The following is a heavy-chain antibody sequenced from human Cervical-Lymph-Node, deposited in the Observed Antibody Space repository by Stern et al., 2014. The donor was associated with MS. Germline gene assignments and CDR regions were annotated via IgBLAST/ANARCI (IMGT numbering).Heavy chain of an antibody. CDR2: IYPGNGKT. J-gene: IGHJ4*02. CDR1: GYVFSTYA. CDR3: ARDQTFDTSAYQTHHSGGHCYALDF. D-gene: IGHD2-21*01. Sequence: QDQLVQSGAEVRLPGASVKISCKASGYVFSTYAIHWVRQAPGQSLEWMGWIYPGNGKTRFSQRFQDRVTISSDTSARTAYVEVSRLSSEDTAVYYCARDQTFDTSAYQTHHSGGHCYALDFWGQGTPVTVSS. V-gene: IGHV1-3*01.